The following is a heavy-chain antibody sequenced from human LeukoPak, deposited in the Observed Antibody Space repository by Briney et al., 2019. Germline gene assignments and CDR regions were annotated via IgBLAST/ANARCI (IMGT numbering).Heavy chain of an antibody. CDR1: GFTFSSYS. V-gene: IGHV3-21*01. Sequence: GGSLRLSCAASGFTFSSYSMNWVRQAPGKGLEWVSSISSSSYIYYADSVKGRFTISRDNAKNSLYLQMNSLRAEDTAVYYCAGSIAVAGTSNWGQGTLVTVSS. J-gene: IGHJ4*02. CDR3: AGSIAVAGTSN. D-gene: IGHD6-19*01. CDR2: ISSSSYI.